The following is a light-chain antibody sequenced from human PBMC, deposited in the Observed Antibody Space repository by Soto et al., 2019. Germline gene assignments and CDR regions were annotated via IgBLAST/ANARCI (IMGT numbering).Light chain of an antibody. CDR2: KAA. J-gene: IGKJ1*01. CDR1: QSISSW. CDR3: QPYNSYPWT. V-gene: IGKV1-5*03. Sequence: DIQMTQSPSTLSAAVGDRVTITCRASQSISSWLAWYQQKPGKAPKLLIYKAASLESGVPSRFSGSGYGTEFTLTISSLQPNDFEPYYCQPYNSYPWTFGQGTKVEIK.